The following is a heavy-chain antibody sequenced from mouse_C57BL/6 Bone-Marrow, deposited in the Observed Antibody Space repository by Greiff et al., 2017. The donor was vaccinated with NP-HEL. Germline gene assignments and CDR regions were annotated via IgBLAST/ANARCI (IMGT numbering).Heavy chain of an antibody. V-gene: IGHV3-1*01. CDR3: AREDYYGSLDY. D-gene: IGHD1-1*01. CDR2: ISYSGST. J-gene: IGHJ2*01. CDR1: GYSITSGYD. Sequence: EVKLQQSGPGMVKPSQSLSLTCTVTGYSITSGYDWHWIRHFPGNKLEWMGYISYSGSTNYNPSLKSRTSITHDTSKNHFFLKLNSVTTEDTATYYCAREDYYGSLDYWGQGTTLTVAS.